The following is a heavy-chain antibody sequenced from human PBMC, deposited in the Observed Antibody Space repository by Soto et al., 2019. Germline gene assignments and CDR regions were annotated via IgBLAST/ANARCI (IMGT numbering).Heavy chain of an antibody. CDR3: ARDLTYYDFWSGTYGMDA. CDR2: ISAYNGNT. D-gene: IGHD3-3*01. Sequence: ASVKVSCKASGYTFTSYGISWVRQAPGQGLEWMGWISAYNGNTNYAQKLQGRVTMTTDTSTSTAYMELTSLRSDDTAVYYCARDLTYYDFWSGTYGMDAWGQGTTVTVSS. J-gene: IGHJ6*02. CDR1: GYTFTSYG. V-gene: IGHV1-18*04.